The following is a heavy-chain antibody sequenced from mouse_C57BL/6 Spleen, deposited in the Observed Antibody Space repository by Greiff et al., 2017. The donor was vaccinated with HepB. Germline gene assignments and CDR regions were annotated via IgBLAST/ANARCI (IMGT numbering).Heavy chain of an antibody. CDR1: GYTFTDYY. Sequence: EVKLMESGPVLVKPGASVKMSCKASGYTFTDYYMNWVKQSHGKSLEWIGVINPYNGGTSYNQKFKGKAPLTVDKSSSTAYMELNSLTSEDSAVYYCARGRAYYSNYVDYWGQGTTLTVSS. J-gene: IGHJ2*01. CDR2: INPYNGGT. CDR3: ARGRAYYSNYVDY. D-gene: IGHD2-5*01. V-gene: IGHV1-19*01.